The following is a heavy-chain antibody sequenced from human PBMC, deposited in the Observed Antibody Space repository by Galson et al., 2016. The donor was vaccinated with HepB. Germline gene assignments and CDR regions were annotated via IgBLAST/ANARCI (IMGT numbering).Heavy chain of an antibody. CDR1: GYSISSGFY. CDR3: ARTPYGMDV. Sequence: SETLSLTCAVSGYSISSGFYWGWVRQPPGKGLEWIGNIFHRGSTYYNPSLKGRVTISLDTSKNQFSLKLSSVTAADTAVYYCARTPYGMDVWGQGTTVTVSS. CDR2: IFHRGST. V-gene: IGHV4-38-2*01. J-gene: IGHJ6*02.